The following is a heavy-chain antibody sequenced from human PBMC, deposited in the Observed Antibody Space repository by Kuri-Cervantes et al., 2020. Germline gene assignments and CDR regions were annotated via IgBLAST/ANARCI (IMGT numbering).Heavy chain of an antibody. Sequence: GSLRLSCTVSGGSITSRDNFWGWIRQPPGKGLEWIGSIHYSGSTYYNPSLKSRVTAHVDTSTNQFSLKLTSVTAADTAVYYCVTSNCTNGVCYSSTVDWFDPWGQGTLVTVSS. CDR1: GGSITSRDNF. J-gene: IGHJ5*02. V-gene: IGHV4-39*01. CDR2: IHYSGST. D-gene: IGHD2-8*01. CDR3: VTSNCTNGVCYSSTVDWFDP.